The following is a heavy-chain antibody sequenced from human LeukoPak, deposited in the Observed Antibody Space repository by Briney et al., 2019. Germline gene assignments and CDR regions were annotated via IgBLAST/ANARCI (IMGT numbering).Heavy chain of an antibody. CDR3: ARDIVVVPAANTVGWFDP. V-gene: IGHV1-18*04. J-gene: IGHJ5*02. CDR1: GYTFTSYG. D-gene: IGHD2-2*01. CDR2: IRAYDGNT. Sequence: ASVKVSCKASGYTFTSYGISWVRQAPGQGLEWMGWIRAYDGNTNYAQKLQGRVTMTTDTSTSTAYMELRSLRSDDTAVYYCARDIVVVPAANTVGWFDPWGQGTLVTVSS.